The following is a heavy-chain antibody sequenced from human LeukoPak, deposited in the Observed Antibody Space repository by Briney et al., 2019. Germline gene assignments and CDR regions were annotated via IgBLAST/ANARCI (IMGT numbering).Heavy chain of an antibody. Sequence: GGSLRLSCAASGFTFTSYSMNWVRQAPGKGLEWVANIKQDGSEKYYVDSVKGRFTISRDNAKNSLYLQMNSLRAEDTAVYYCARDGVEAFDIWGQGTMVTVSS. J-gene: IGHJ3*02. CDR2: IKQDGSEK. CDR1: GFTFTSYS. D-gene: IGHD5-24*01. V-gene: IGHV3-7*01. CDR3: ARDGVEAFDI.